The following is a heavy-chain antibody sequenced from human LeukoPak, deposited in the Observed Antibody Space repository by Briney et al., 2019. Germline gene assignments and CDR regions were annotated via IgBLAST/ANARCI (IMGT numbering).Heavy chain of an antibody. CDR2: INTNTGNP. V-gene: IGHV7-4-1*02. Sequence: GSVKVSCKASGYTFTSYAMNWVRQAPGQGLEWMGWINTNTGNPTYAQGFTGRFVFSLDTSVSTAYLQISSLKAEDTAVYYCARFLDDSSGYYYFSFDYWGQGTLVTVSS. CDR1: GYTFTSYA. J-gene: IGHJ4*02. CDR3: ARFLDDSSGYYYFSFDY. D-gene: IGHD3-22*01.